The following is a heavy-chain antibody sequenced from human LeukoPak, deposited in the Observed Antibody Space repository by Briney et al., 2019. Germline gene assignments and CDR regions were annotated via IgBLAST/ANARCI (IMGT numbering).Heavy chain of an antibody. CDR2: VDYSGST. Sequence: SETLSLTCTVSGGSITPYYWTWIRQPPGKGLECIGSVDYSGSTNYNPSLKSRVTISIDTSKNQFSLNLSSVTAADTAVYYCARRNPGAFDIWGQGTMVTVSS. CDR3: ARRNPGAFDI. V-gene: IGHV4-59*01. J-gene: IGHJ3*02. CDR1: GGSITPYY.